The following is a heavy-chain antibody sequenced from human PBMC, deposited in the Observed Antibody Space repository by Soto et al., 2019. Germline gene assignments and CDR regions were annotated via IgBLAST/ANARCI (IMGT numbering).Heavy chain of an antibody. CDR2: IYWNADE. J-gene: IGHJ4*02. Sequence: QITLKASGPTLVKPTQTLTLTCTFSGFSLSTSGVGVGRIRQPPGKALVWLALIYWNADERYSPSLKRRLTSTKDASKNRLVLTMTILDPADTATCFCTHSPSAISYDSRVYCFDYWGQGTLVTVSS. CDR1: GFSLSTSGVG. CDR3: THSPSAISYDSRVYCFDY. D-gene: IGHD3-22*01. V-gene: IGHV2-5*01.